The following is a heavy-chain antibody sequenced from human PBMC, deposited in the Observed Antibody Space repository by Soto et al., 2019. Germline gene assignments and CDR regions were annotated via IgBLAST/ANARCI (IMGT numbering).Heavy chain of an antibody. J-gene: IGHJ4*02. Sequence: QVQLQESGPGLVKPSGTLSLTCTVSGDSISSLNWWSWVRQPPGKGLEWRGQIHHNGNTDYNASLKSRVTISIDKSKNQFSLKLNSVTVADTAVYYCVRVPNYWGQGTLVTVSS. CDR3: VRVPNY. CDR2: IHHNGNT. CDR1: GDSISSLNW. V-gene: IGHV4-4*02.